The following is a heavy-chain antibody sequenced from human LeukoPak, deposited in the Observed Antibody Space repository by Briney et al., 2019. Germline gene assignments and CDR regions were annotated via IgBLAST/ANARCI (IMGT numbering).Heavy chain of an antibody. CDR2: IIPIFGTA. D-gene: IGHD6-13*01. J-gene: IGHJ4*02. Sequence: SVKVSCKASGGTFSSYAISWVRQAPGQGLEWMGGIIPIFGTANYAQKFQGRVTITADESTSTAYMELSSLRSEDTAVYYCAREPTIAAAGTEEYWGQGTLVTVSS. CDR3: AREPTIAAAGTEEY. V-gene: IGHV1-69*13. CDR1: GGTFSSYA.